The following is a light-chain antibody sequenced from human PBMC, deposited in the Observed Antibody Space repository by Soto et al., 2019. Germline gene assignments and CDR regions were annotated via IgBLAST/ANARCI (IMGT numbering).Light chain of an antibody. Sequence: ERVMTQSPATLSVSPGERATLSCRASQSVSSNLAWYQQKPGQAPRLLIYGASTRATGIPARFSGSGSGTEFSLTISSLQSEDFAVYYCQQYYSWPWTFGQGTKV. J-gene: IGKJ1*01. CDR1: QSVSSN. CDR2: GAS. CDR3: QQYYSWPWT. V-gene: IGKV3-15*01.